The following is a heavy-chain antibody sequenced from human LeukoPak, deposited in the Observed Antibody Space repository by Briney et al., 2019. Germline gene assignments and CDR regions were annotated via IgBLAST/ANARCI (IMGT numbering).Heavy chain of an antibody. CDR2: ISYDGSNK. D-gene: IGHD3-16*01. Sequence: GRSLRLSCAASGFTFSSYAMHWVRQAPGKGLEWVAVISYDGSNKYYADSVKGRFTISRDNSKNTLYLQMNSLRAEDTAVYYCAKDLAHRGDGMDVWGKGTTVTVSS. V-gene: IGHV3-30*04. CDR3: AKDLAHRGDGMDV. CDR1: GFTFSSYA. J-gene: IGHJ6*04.